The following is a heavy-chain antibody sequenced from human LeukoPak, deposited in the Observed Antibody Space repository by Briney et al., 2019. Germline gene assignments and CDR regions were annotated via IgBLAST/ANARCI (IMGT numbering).Heavy chain of an antibody. CDR2: IYYSGST. Sequence: PSETLSLTCTVSGGSISSYYWSWIRQPPGKGLEWIGYIYYSGSTNYNPSLKSRVTISVDTSKNQFSLKLSSVTAADTAVYYCARRLPGLPNAFDIWGQGTMVTVSS. J-gene: IGHJ3*02. D-gene: IGHD3-9*01. V-gene: IGHV4-59*01. CDR1: GGSISSYY. CDR3: ARRLPGLPNAFDI.